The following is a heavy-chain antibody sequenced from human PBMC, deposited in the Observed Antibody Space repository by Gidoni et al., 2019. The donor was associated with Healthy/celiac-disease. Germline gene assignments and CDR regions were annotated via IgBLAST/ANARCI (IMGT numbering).Heavy chain of an antibody. D-gene: IGHD3-16*02. V-gene: IGHV3-7*01. CDR3: ARDGDSVLIAGYYFDY. Sequence: EVQLVESGGGLVQPGGSLSLSWAASGFTFSRYWMSWVRQAPGKGLEWVANIKQDGSEKYYVDSVKGRFTISRDNAKNSLYLQMNSLRAEDTAVYYCARDGDSVLIAGYYFDYWGQGTLVTVSS. CDR2: IKQDGSEK. J-gene: IGHJ4*02. CDR1: GFTFSRYW.